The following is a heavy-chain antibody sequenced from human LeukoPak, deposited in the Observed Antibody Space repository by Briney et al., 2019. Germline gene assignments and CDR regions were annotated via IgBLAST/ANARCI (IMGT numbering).Heavy chain of an antibody. D-gene: IGHD3-16*01. J-gene: IGHJ4*02. V-gene: IGHV4-59*01. CDR2: IYYSGST. CDR1: GGSISSYY. Sequence: AETLSLTCTGSGGSISSYYWSWIGQPPGKGLEGIGYIYYSGSTNYNPSLTTPLTISVNTSKIQFSLNLSSVTAADTAVYYCEIAPGWGYFDYGGQGTLVTFSS. CDR3: EIAPGWGYFDY.